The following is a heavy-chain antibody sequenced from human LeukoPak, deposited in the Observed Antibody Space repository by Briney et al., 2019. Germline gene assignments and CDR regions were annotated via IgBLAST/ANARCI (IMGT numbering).Heavy chain of an antibody. D-gene: IGHD5-12*01. CDR3: VRGPATDPFDY. CDR2: ISSGSSFI. V-gene: IGHV3-21*01. J-gene: IGHJ4*02. CDR1: GFSFSSYN. Sequence: GGSLRLSCAASGFSFSSYNMNWVRQAPGRGLEWVSSISSGSSFIYYADSVRGRFTTSRDNAKNSLYLQMNSLRAEDTAVYYCVRGPATDPFDYWGQGTLVTVSS.